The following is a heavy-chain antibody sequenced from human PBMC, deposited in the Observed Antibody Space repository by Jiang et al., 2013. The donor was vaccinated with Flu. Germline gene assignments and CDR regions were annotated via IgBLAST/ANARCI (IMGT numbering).Heavy chain of an antibody. CDR2: TYYRSRWFA. Sequence: TAAWNWIRQSPSRGLEWLGRTYYRSRWFADYGGSVISRININPDVSENQFSLQLNSVTPEDTAVYYCARDDAGGYSGSFDIWGQGTLVTVSS. J-gene: IGHJ4*02. D-gene: IGHD3-22*01. CDR3: ARDDAGGYSGSFDI. V-gene: IGHV6-1*01. CDR1: TAA.